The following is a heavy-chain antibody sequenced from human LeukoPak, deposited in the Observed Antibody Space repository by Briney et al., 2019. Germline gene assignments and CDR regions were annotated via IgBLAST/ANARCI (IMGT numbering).Heavy chain of an antibody. CDR3: ARDVDPAARGWLDP. V-gene: IGHV3-30*04. Sequence: PGGSLRLSCAASGFTFSGSPMHWVRQAPGKGLEWVALISYDGKKDFYTDSVKGRFTISRDDSKNTVFLQMDSLRADDTAMYFCARDVDPAARGWLDPWGQGTLVTVSS. J-gene: IGHJ5*02. CDR2: ISYDGKKD. CDR1: GFTFSGSP. D-gene: IGHD5-12*01.